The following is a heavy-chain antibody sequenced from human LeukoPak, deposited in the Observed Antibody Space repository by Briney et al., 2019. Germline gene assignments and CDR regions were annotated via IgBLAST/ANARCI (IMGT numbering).Heavy chain of an antibody. CDR3: ARIRLDYSETRIDSFDI. CDR1: GFTFSSYA. CDR2: IYSGGST. V-gene: IGHV3-53*04. Sequence: PGGSLRLSCAASGFTFSSYAMTWVRQAPGKGLEWVSSIYSGGSTHYADSVKGRYTISRHNPNTLCLQMNSLKTEDTAVYYCARIRLDYSETRIDSFDIWGQGTMVTVSS. J-gene: IGHJ3*02. D-gene: IGHD3-22*01.